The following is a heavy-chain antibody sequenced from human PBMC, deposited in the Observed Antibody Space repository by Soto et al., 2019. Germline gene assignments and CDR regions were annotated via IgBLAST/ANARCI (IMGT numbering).Heavy chain of an antibody. CDR2: IYYSGST. V-gene: IGHV4-30-4*01. J-gene: IGHJ6*02. CDR3: ARDATRGSTPSYGMDV. CDR1: GGSISSGDYY. D-gene: IGHD1-26*01. Sequence: QVQLQESGPGLVKPSQTLSLTYTVSGGSISSGDYYWSWIRQPPGKGLEWIGYIYYSGSTYYNPSLKSRVTISVDTSKNQFSLKLSSVTAADTAVYYCARDATRGSTPSYGMDVWGQGTTVTVSS.